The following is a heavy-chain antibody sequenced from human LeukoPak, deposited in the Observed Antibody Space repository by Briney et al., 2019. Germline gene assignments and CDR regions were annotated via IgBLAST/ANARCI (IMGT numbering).Heavy chain of an antibody. D-gene: IGHD1-14*01. Sequence: PSETLSLTCTVSGDSLRKSTFYWVWIRQPPGKGLEWIGSIYYSGGADYNPSLQSRVTISVDTSKNQFSLKLSSVTAADTAVYYCARVGVTVDYWGQGTLVTVSS. J-gene: IGHJ4*02. CDR2: IYYSGGA. CDR1: GDSLRKSTFY. V-gene: IGHV4-39*07. CDR3: ARVGVTVDY.